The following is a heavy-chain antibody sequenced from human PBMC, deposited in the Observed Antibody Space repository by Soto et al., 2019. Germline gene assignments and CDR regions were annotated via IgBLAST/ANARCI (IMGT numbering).Heavy chain of an antibody. J-gene: IGHJ4*02. D-gene: IGHD6-19*01. V-gene: IGHV4-30-4*01. Sequence: SETLSLTCTVSGGSISSGDYYWSWIRQPPGKGLEWIGYIYYSGSTYYNPSLKSRVTISVDTSKNQFSLKLSSVTAADTAVYYCARENPGIAVAGKAPFDYWGQGTLVTVSS. CDR3: ARENPGIAVAGKAPFDY. CDR2: IYYSGST. CDR1: GGSISSGDYY.